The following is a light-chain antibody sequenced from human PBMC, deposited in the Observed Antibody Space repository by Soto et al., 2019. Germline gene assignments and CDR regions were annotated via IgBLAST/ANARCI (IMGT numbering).Light chain of an antibody. CDR2: DAS. Sequence: IQMTQSPSSLSASVGDRVTITGRASQSISSWLAWYQQKPGKAPKLLIYDASSLESGVPSRFSGSGSGTEFTLTISSLQPDDFATYYCQQYNSLWTFGQGTKVDIK. CDR1: QSISSW. J-gene: IGKJ1*01. V-gene: IGKV1-5*01. CDR3: QQYNSLWT.